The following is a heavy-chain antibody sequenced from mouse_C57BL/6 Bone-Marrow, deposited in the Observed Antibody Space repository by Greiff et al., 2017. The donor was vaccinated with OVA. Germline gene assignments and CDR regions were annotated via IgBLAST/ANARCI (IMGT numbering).Heavy chain of an antibody. CDR3: ARQDGYLTPFAY. CDR2: ISNLAYSI. J-gene: IGHJ3*01. Sequence: EVQVVESGGGLVQPGGSLKLSCAASGFTFSDYGMAWVRQAPRKGPEWVAFISNLAYSIYYADTVTGRFTISRENAKNTLYLERSSLRSEDTAMYYCARQDGYLTPFAYWGQGTLVTVSA. V-gene: IGHV5-15*01. CDR1: GFTFSDYG. D-gene: IGHD2-3*01.